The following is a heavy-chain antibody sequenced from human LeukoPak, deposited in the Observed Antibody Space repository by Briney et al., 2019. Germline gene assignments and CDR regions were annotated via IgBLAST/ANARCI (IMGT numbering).Heavy chain of an antibody. J-gene: IGHJ4*02. V-gene: IGHV3-74*01. CDR1: GFTFSSYW. D-gene: IGHD6-13*01. Sequence: SGGSLRLSCAASGFTFSSYWMHWVRQAPGKGLVWVSRVNSDGSATNYADSVKGRFTISRDNAENTLYMRMNSLRPEDTAVYYCARGYYSSSRFDSWGQGTLVTVSS. CDR2: VNSDGSAT. CDR3: ARGYYSSSRFDS.